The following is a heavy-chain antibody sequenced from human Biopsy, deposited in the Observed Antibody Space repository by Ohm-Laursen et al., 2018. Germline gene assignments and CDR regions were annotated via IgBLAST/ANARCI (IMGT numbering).Heavy chain of an antibody. CDR2: IYFSGST. CDR1: GGSLSSYY. Sequence: SETLSLTCTVSGGSLSSYYWSWIRQPAGKGLEWIGRIYFSGSTNYNPSLKSRVTLSMDTSKRQFSLKLSFVTAADTAVYYCARWTPEYDSSRYYLDAFDIWGQGTKVTVSS. D-gene: IGHD3-22*01. CDR3: ARWTPEYDSSRYYLDAFDI. J-gene: IGHJ3*02. V-gene: IGHV4-4*07.